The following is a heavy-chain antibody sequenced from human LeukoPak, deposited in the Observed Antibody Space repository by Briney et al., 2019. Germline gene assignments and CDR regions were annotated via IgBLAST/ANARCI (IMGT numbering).Heavy chain of an antibody. D-gene: IGHD6-13*01. J-gene: IGHJ4*02. CDR2: ISGSGGST. Sequence: PGGSLRLSCAASGFTFSSYGMHWVRQAPGKGLEWVSAISGSGGSTYYADSVKGRFTISRDNSKNTLYLQMNSLRAEDTAVYYCAKNLIGSSSWYFFYWGQGTLVTVSS. CDR1: GFTFSSYG. CDR3: AKNLIGSSSWYFFY. V-gene: IGHV3-23*01.